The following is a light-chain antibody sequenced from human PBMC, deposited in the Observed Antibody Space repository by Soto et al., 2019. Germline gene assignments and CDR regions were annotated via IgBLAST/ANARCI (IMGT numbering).Light chain of an antibody. V-gene: IGKV1-39*01. CDR2: AAS. J-gene: IGKJ1*01. CDR1: HSLSGY. CDR3: QHYNSYSEA. Sequence: DIQMTQSPSSLSASVGDRVTITCRASHSLSGYLNWYQQKPGKAPKLLIYAASTLQSGVPSRFSGSGSGAEFTLTISSLQPDDFATYYCQHYNSYSEAFGQGTKVDIK.